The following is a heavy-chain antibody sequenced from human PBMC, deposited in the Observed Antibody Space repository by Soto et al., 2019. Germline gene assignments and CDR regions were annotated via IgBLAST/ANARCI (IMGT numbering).Heavy chain of an antibody. Sequence: EVQLVESGGGLVQPGGSLRLSCAASGFTFSSYWMSWVRQAPGKGLEWVANIKQDGSEKYYVDSVKGRFTISRDNAKNSLYLQMNSLRAEDPAVYYWAREGMPTAPAYYYYYGMDVWGQGTTVTVSS. V-gene: IGHV3-7*01. D-gene: IGHD4-17*01. CDR3: AREGMPTAPAYYYYYGMDV. J-gene: IGHJ6*02. CDR2: IKQDGSEK. CDR1: GFTFSSYW.